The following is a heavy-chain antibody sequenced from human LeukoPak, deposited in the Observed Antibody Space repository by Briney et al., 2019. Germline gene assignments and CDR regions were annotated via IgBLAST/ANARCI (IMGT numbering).Heavy chain of an antibody. CDR1: GYTFTSYD. CDR2: MNPNSGNT. V-gene: IGHV1-8*01. J-gene: IGHJ4*02. D-gene: IGHD7-27*01. Sequence: GASVKVSCKASGYTFTSYDINWVGQAKGQGNEWKGWMNPNSGNTGNAQKFQGRGTMTRNRYISTAYMELSSLRSEDTAVYYCARGLGNDYWGQGTLVTVSS. CDR3: ARGLGNDY.